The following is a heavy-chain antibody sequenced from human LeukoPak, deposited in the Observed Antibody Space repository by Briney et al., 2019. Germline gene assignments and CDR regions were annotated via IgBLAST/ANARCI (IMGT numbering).Heavy chain of an antibody. Sequence: GASVKVSCKASGYTFTGYYMHWVRQAPGQGLEWMGWINPNSGGTNYAQKFQGRVTMTRDTSISTAYMELSRLRSDDTAVYYCARDYVWGSYPALNYWGQGTLVTVSS. CDR2: INPNSGGT. CDR3: ARDYVWGSYPALNY. J-gene: IGHJ4*02. CDR1: GYTFTGYY. D-gene: IGHD3-16*02. V-gene: IGHV1-2*02.